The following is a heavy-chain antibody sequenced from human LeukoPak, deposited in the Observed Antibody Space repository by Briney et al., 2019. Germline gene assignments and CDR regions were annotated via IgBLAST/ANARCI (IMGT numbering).Heavy chain of an antibody. Sequence: PGGSLRLSCTVSGFTVSSNSMSWVRQAPGKGLEWVSFSDSVKGRFTISRDNSKNTLYLQMNSLRAEDTAVYYCARRAGAYSHPYDYWGQGTLVTVSS. J-gene: IGHJ4*02. CDR3: ARRAGAYSHPYDY. V-gene: IGHV3-53*01. CDR1: GFTVSSNS. D-gene: IGHD4/OR15-4a*01.